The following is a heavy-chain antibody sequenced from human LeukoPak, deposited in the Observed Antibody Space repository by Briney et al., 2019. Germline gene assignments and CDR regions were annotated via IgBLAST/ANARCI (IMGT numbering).Heavy chain of an antibody. CDR3: ARGRLLFLEWLSDAFDI. D-gene: IGHD3-3*01. CDR1: GYTFTSYD. Sequence: ASVKVSCKASGYTFTSYDINWVRQATGQGLEWMGWMNPNSGNTGYAQKFQGRVTITRNTSISTAYMELSSLRSEDTAVYYCARGRLLFLEWLSDAFDIWGQGTMVTVSS. J-gene: IGHJ3*02. V-gene: IGHV1-8*03. CDR2: MNPNSGNT.